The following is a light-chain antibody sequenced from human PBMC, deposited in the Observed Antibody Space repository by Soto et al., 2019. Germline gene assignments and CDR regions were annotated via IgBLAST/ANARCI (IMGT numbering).Light chain of an antibody. J-gene: IGKJ4*01. CDR3: QQYYSTVT. V-gene: IGKV4-1*01. Sequence: DIVLTQSPDSLAVSLGERATINCKSSQSVLYSSNNKNYLAWYQQKPGQPPKLLLYWASTRESGVPDRFSGGGSGADFPLTISSLQAEDVAVYYCQQYYSTVTFGGGTKVEIK. CDR2: WAS. CDR1: QSVLYSSNNKNY.